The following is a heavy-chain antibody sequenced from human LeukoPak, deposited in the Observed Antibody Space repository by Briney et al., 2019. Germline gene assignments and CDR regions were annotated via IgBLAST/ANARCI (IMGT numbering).Heavy chain of an antibody. CDR3: ATQRGYSYGYDY. J-gene: IGHJ4*02. V-gene: IGHV3-21*01. CDR1: GFTFSSYS. Sequence: GSLRLSCAASGFTFSSYSMNWVRQAPGKGLEWVSSISSSSSYIYYADSVKGRFTISRDNAKNSLYLQMNSLRAEDTAVYYCATQRGYSYGYDYWGQGTLVTVSS. D-gene: IGHD5-18*01. CDR2: ISSSSSYI.